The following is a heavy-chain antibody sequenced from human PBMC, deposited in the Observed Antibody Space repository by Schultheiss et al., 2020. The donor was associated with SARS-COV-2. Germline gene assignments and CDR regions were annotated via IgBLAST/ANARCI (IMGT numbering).Heavy chain of an antibody. CDR2: IWYDGSNK. CDR1: GFTFSSYG. J-gene: IGHJ6*02. V-gene: IGHV3-33*01. Sequence: GGSLRLSCAASGFTFSSYGMHWVRQAPGKGLEWVAVIWYDGSNKYYADSVKGRFTISRDNSKNTLYLQMNSLRAEDTAVYYCARARTTVTTLYYYYYGMDVWGQGTTVTVSS. CDR3: ARARTTVTTLYYYYYGMDV. D-gene: IGHD4-17*01.